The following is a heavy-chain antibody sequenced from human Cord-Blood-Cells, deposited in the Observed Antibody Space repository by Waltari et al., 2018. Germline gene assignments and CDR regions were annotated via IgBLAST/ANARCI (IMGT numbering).Heavy chain of an antibody. CDR2: INPNSGGT. V-gene: IGHV1-2*06. CDR3: ARETGGVTIFGVVDY. Sequence: QVQLVQSGAEVKKPGASVKVSCKASGYTFTGDYMHWLRQAPGQGLEWMGRINPNSGGTNYAQKFQGRVTMTRDTSISTAYMELSRLRSDDTAVYYCARETGGVTIFGVVDYWGQGTLVTVSS. J-gene: IGHJ4*02. D-gene: IGHD3-3*01. CDR1: GYTFTGDY.